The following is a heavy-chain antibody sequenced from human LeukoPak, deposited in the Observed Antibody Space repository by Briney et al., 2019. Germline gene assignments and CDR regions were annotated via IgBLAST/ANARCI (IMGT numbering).Heavy chain of an antibody. CDR3: ARGAYCTNVVCLGRRFDP. CDR1: GGSISRGSYY. Sequence: SETLSLTCIVSGGSISRGSYYWNWIRQPAGKGLEWMGRIYNSGSTNYNPSLKSRVTISTDMSKNQLSLQLSSVTAADTAVYYFARGAYCTNVVCLGRRFDPWGQGTLVTVSS. J-gene: IGHJ5*02. CDR2: IYNSGST. D-gene: IGHD2-8*01. V-gene: IGHV4-61*02.